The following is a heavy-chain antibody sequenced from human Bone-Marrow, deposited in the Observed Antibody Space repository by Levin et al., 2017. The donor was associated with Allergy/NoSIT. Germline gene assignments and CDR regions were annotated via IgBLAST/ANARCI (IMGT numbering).Heavy chain of an antibody. CDR2: FDPEGGET. CDR1: GYSLTEVS. Sequence: ASVKVSCKVSGYSLTEVSVHWVRQSPVKGLEWLGGFDPEGGETLYAQNFQDRVTMTDDTATDTAYVELTNLTPEDTAVYYCATLGPFGTLYYWGQGALVTVSS. CDR3: ATLGPFGTLYY. D-gene: IGHD1-7*01. J-gene: IGHJ4*02. V-gene: IGHV1-24*01.